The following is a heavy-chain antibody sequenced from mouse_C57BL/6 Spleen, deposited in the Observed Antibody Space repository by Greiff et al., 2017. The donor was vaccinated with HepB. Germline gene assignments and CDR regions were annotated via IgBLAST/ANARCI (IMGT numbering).Heavy chain of an antibody. D-gene: IGHD1-1*02. V-gene: IGHV1-82*01. CDR3: ARGGNSGY. CDR2: IYPGDGDT. CDR1: GYAFSSSW. J-gene: IGHJ2*01. Sequence: VKLMESGPELVKPGASVKISCKASGYAFSSSWMNWVKQRPGKGLEWIGRIYPGDGDTNYNGKFKGKATLTADKSSSTAYMQLSSLTSEDSAVYFCARGGNSGYWGQGTTLTVSS.